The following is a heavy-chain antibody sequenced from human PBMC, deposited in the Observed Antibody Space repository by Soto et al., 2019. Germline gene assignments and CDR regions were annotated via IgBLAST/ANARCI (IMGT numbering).Heavy chain of an antibody. J-gene: IGHJ1*01. V-gene: IGHV3-33*01. CDR2: IWYDGSNK. Sequence: QVQLVESGGVVVQPGRSLRLSCAASGFTFSSYGMHWVRQAPGKGLEWVAVIWYDGSNKYYADSVKGRFTISRDNSKNTLYLQMNSLRAEDTAVYYCARASSSGWEYFQHWGQGTLVTVSS. D-gene: IGHD6-19*01. CDR1: GFTFSSYG. CDR3: ARASSSGWEYFQH.